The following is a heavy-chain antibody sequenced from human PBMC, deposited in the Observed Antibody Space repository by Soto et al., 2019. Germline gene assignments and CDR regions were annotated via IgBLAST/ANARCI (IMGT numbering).Heavy chain of an antibody. J-gene: IGHJ4*02. D-gene: IGHD4-17*01. CDR2: INHSGST. V-gene: IGHV4-34*01. CDR1: GGSFSGYY. CDR3: ASGRSGDQFDY. Sequence: SETLSLTCAVYGGSFSGYYWSWIRQPPGKGLEWIGEINHSGSTNYNPSLKSRVTISVDTSKNQFSLKLSSVTAADTAVYYCASGRSGDQFDYWGQGPLVT.